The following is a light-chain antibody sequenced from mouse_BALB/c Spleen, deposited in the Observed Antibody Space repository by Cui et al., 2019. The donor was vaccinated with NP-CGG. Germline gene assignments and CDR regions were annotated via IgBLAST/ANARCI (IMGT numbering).Light chain of an antibody. J-gene: IGLJ1*01. CDR2: GTN. CDR1: TGPVTTSNY. Sequence: QAVVTQDSALTTSPGETVTLTCRSSTGPVTTSNYANWVQEKPDHLFTGLIGGTNNRTPGVPARFSGSLIGDKAALTITGAQTEDEAIYFCALWYSNHWLFGGGTKLTVL. V-gene: IGLV1*01. CDR3: ALWYSNHWL.